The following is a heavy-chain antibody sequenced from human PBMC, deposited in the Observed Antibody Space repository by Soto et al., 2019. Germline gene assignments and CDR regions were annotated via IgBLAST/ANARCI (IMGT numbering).Heavy chain of an antibody. J-gene: IGHJ5*02. D-gene: IGHD3-10*01. CDR2: IRSKAYGGTT. CDR1: GFTFGDYA. CDR3: TRGPGLLWFGESPPWFDP. V-gene: IGHV3-49*05. Sequence: NPGGSLRLSCTASGFTFGDYAMSWFRQAPGKGLEWVGFIRSKAYGGTTEYAASVKGRFTISRDDSKSIAYLQMNSLKTEDTAVYYCTRGPGLLWFGESPPWFDPWGQGTLVTVSS.